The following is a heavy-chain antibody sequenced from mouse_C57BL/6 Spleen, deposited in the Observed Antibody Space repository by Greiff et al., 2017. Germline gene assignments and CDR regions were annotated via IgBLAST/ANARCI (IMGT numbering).Heavy chain of an antibody. CDR2: INPSSGYT. Sequence: QVQLQQSGAELAKPGASVKLSCKASGYTFTSYWMHWVKQRPGQGLEWIGYINPSSGYTKYNQKFKDKATLTADKTSSTAYMQLSSLTYEDSAVYYCARYYYGSSWDWYFDVWGTGTTVTVSS. CDR3: ARYYYGSSWDWYFDV. CDR1: GYTFTSYW. D-gene: IGHD1-1*01. J-gene: IGHJ1*03. V-gene: IGHV1-7*01.